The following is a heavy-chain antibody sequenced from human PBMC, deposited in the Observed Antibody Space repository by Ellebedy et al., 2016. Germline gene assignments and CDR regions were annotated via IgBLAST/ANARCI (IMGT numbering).Heavy chain of an antibody. Sequence: SVKVSXXASGGTFSSYAISWVRQAPGQGLEWMGGIIPIFGTANYAQKFQGRVTITADESTSTAYMELSSLRSEDTAVYYCARGHIVVVPAAAMSSYYYGMDVWGQGTTVTVSS. CDR3: ARGHIVVVPAAAMSSYYYGMDV. J-gene: IGHJ6*02. D-gene: IGHD2-2*01. CDR2: IIPIFGTA. CDR1: GGTFSSYA. V-gene: IGHV1-69*13.